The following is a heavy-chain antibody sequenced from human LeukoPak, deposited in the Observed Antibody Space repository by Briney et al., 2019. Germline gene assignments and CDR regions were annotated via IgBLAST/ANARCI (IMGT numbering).Heavy chain of an antibody. V-gene: IGHV4-30-2*01. CDR3: ARYSSSWYYFDY. CDR1: GGSISSGGYS. D-gene: IGHD6-13*01. CDR2: IYHSGST. J-gene: IGHJ4*02. Sequence: SQTLSLTCAVSGGSISSGGYSWSWIRQPPGKGLEWIGYIYHSGSTYYNPSLKSRVTISVDRSKNQFSLKLSSVTAADTAVYYCARYSSSWYYFDYWGQGTLVTVSS.